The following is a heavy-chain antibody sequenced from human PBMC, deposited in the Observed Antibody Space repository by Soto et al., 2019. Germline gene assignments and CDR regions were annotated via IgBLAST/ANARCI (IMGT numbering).Heavy chain of an antibody. CDR3: AGEYVLMFDSYEAFNA. Sequence: EAQLVESGGDLVQPGGSLRLSCTSSGFDLDTYDLNWVRLDPGKDLQWISHLATGGDRISYADSVKGRFTISSDNARNTLYLHMDSVGDEETALYYCAGEYVLMFDSYEAFNAGGQWTLVPV. CDR1: GFDLDTYD. V-gene: IGHV3-48*03. D-gene: IGHD7-27*01. CDR2: LATGGDRI. J-gene: IGHJ3*01.